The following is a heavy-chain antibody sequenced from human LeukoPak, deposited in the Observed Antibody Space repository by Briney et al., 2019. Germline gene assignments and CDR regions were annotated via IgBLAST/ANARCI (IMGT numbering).Heavy chain of an antibody. Sequence: PGGSLRLSCAASGFTFTTYSMSWVRQAPGKGLEWVANIKEDGSEKHYVDSVNGRFTISRDNAKNSVYLQMNSLRAEDTAVYYCARVSSSSWWALDYWGQGTLVTVSS. D-gene: IGHD6-13*01. CDR3: ARVSSSSWWALDY. J-gene: IGHJ4*02. V-gene: IGHV3-7*01. CDR2: IKEDGSEK. CDR1: GFTFTTYS.